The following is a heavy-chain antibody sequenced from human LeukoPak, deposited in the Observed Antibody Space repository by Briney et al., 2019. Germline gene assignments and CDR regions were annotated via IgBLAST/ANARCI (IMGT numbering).Heavy chain of an antibody. J-gene: IGHJ2*01. Sequence: SETLSLTCAVYGGSFSGYYWSWIRQPPGKGLEWIGEINHSGSTNYNPSLKSRVTISVDTSKNQFSLKLSSVTAADTAVYYCARGLEYCSSTSCSPYWYFDLWGRGTLVTVSS. CDR3: ARGLEYCSSTSCSPYWYFDL. CDR2: INHSGST. V-gene: IGHV4-34*01. CDR1: GGSFSGYY. D-gene: IGHD2-2*01.